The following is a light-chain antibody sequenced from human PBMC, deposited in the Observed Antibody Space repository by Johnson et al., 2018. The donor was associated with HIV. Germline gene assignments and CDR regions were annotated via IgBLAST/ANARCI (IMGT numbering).Light chain of an antibody. CDR1: SSNIGNNY. J-gene: IGLJ1*01. CDR2: ETN. CDR3: GTLDSSLSAYV. Sequence: QSVLTQPPSVSAAPGQKVTISCSGSSSNIGNNYVSWYQQLPGTAPKLLIYETNKRPSGIPDRFSGSKSGTSATLGITGLQTGDEADYYCGTLDSSLSAYVFGPATKVTV. V-gene: IGLV1-51*02.